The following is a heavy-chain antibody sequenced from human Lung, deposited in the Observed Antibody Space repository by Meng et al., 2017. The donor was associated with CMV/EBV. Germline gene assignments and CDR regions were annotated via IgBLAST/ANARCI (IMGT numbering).Heavy chain of an antibody. CDR3: ARHRADYYFDY. J-gene: IGHJ4*02. CDR2: ISSDGSST. CDR1: GFTFSSYW. V-gene: IGHV3-74*01. Sequence: SCAASGFTFSSYWMHWVRQALGKGLGWGSRISSDGSSTIYADCVKGRFTISRDNAKNTLYLQMNSLRGEDTAVYYCARHRADYYFDYWGQGTLVTVSS. D-gene: IGHD2-21*02.